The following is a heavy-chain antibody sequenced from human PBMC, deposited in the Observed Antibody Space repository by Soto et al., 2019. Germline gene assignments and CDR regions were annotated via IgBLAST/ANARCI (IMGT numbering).Heavy chain of an antibody. CDR1: GFTFDDYA. Sequence: PGGSLRLSCAASGFTFDDYAMHWVRQAPGKGLEWVSGISWNSGSIGYVDSVKGRFTISRDNAKNSLYLQMNSLRAEDTALYYCAKGIGGYYGSGTPYGMDVWGQGTTVTVSS. V-gene: IGHV3-9*01. D-gene: IGHD3-10*01. CDR2: ISWNSGSI. J-gene: IGHJ6*02. CDR3: AKGIGGYYGSGTPYGMDV.